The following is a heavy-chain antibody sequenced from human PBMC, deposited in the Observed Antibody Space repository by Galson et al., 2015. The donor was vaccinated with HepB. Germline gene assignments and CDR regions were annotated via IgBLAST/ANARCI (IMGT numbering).Heavy chain of an antibody. CDR1: GLDFSSYT. CDR2: ISGSDNYI. V-gene: IGHV3-21*06. Sequence: LRLSCAASGLDFSSYTFNWVRQAPGKGLEWVSSISGSDNYINYADSLQGRFIISRDNAKNTLYLQMNNLRAEDTAVYYCTNLGIPDYWGQGTLVTVSS. CDR3: TNLGIPDY. D-gene: IGHD3-16*01. J-gene: IGHJ4*02.